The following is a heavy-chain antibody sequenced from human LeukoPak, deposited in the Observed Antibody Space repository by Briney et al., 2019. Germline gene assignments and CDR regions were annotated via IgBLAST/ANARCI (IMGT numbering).Heavy chain of an antibody. CDR2: ISTNDI. D-gene: IGHD6-25*01. CDR3: ASLPTAASYMDV. J-gene: IGHJ6*03. CDR1: GFTFSSYG. V-gene: IGHV3-21*01. Sequence: GGSLRLSCAASGFTFSSYGIHWVRQAPGRGLEWVSAISTNDIQYADSVKGRFTISRDNAKNSLYLQMDSLRAEDTAVYYCASLPTAASYMDVWGKGTTVTVSS.